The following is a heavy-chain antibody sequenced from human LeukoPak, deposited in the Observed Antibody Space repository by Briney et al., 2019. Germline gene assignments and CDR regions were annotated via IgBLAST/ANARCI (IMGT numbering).Heavy chain of an antibody. CDR3: ARARSLVAAAGKGWFDP. D-gene: IGHD6-13*01. CDR2: IKQEGSEK. J-gene: IGHJ5*02. Sequence: PGGSLRLSCAASGFTFSSYWMSWVRQAPGKGLEWVANIKQEGSEKYYVDSVKGRFTISRDNAKNSLYLQMNSLRAEDTAVYYCARARSLVAAAGKGWFDPWGQGTLVTVSS. V-gene: IGHV3-7*01. CDR1: GFTFSSYW.